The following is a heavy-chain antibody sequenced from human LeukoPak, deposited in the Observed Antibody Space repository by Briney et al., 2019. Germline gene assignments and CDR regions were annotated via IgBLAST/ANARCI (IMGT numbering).Heavy chain of an antibody. Sequence: SVKVSCKASGGTFSSYGITWVRQAPGQGLEWMGRVIPILAISSYAQMFQDRVTITADKSTSTAYMGLSSLRSEDTAVYFCARTNYYDSSGSQGPGTFYYGLDVWGQGTTVTVSS. D-gene: IGHD3-22*01. CDR3: ARTNYYDSSGSQGPGTFYYGLDV. J-gene: IGHJ6*02. CDR2: VIPILAIS. V-gene: IGHV1-69*04. CDR1: GGTFSSYG.